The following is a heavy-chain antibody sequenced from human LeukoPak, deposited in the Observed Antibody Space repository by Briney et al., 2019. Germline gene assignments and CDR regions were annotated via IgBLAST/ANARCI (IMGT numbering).Heavy chain of an antibody. CDR3: ARPNIRYCSGGACSNDGSDY. CDR2: IYPSGNT. D-gene: IGHD2-15*01. CDR1: RGSTSTYY. Sequence: SETLSLTCTVSRGSTSTYYWSWIRQPAGKGLEWIGRIYPSGNTNFNPSLMSRVTISVDTSKNQFSLKLSSVTAADTAVYYCARPNIRYCSGGACSNDGSDYWGQGTLVTVSS. J-gene: IGHJ4*02. V-gene: IGHV4-4*07.